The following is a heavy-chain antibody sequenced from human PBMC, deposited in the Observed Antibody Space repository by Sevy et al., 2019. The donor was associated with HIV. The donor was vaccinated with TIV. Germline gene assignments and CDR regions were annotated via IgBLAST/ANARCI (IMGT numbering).Heavy chain of an antibody. CDR2: VASHGNYK. D-gene: IGHD2-21*02. CDR1: GFTFRRYD. Sequence: GGSLRLSCAASGFTFRRYDMHWVRQAPGRGLEWVAVVASHGNYKSFADFVRGRFTISRDNARNSLDLQMTSLRTEDMAVYYCARLQSCGGDCYYFDSWGQGALVTVS. CDR3: ARLQSCGGDCYYFDS. V-gene: IGHV3-30-3*01. J-gene: IGHJ4*02.